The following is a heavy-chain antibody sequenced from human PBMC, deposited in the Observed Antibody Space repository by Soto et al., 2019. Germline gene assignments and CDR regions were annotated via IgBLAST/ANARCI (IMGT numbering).Heavy chain of an antibody. CDR3: ARDQGDYDYIWGSYRYNYFDY. CDR2: ISAYNGNT. J-gene: IGHJ4*02. V-gene: IGHV1-18*01. D-gene: IGHD3-16*02. Sequence: ASVKVSCKASGYTFTSYGISWVRQAPGQGLEWMGWISAYNGNTNYAQKLQGRVTMTPDTSTSTAYMELRSLRSDETAVYYCARDQGDYDYIWGSYRYNYFDYWGQGTLVTVSS. CDR1: GYTFTSYG.